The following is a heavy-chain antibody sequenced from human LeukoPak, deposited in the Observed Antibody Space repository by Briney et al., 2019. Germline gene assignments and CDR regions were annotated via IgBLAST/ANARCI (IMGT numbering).Heavy chain of an antibody. CDR3: AKPPRITIFGVADAFDI. V-gene: IGHV3-23*01. D-gene: IGHD3-3*01. CDR1: GFTFSSYA. Sequence: PGGSLRLSCAASGFTFSSYAMSWVRQAPGKGLEWVPAISGSGGSTYYADSVKGRFTISRDNSKNTLYLQMNSLRAEDTAVYYCAKPPRITIFGVADAFDIWGQGTMVTVSS. CDR2: ISGSGGST. J-gene: IGHJ3*02.